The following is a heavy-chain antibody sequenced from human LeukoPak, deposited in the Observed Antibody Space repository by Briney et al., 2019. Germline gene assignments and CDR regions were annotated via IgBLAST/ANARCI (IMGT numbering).Heavy chain of an antibody. D-gene: IGHD1-26*01. CDR2: IYYSGST. Sequence: SPSETLSLTCTVSGGSINSYYWSWIRQPPGEGLEWIAYIYYSGSTSYNPSLKSRVTISVDTSKNQFSLKLNSVTAADTAMYYCARLFHPALSGNYPFDYWGQGTLVTVSS. CDR1: GGSINSYY. CDR3: ARLFHPALSGNYPFDY. J-gene: IGHJ4*02. V-gene: IGHV4-59*01.